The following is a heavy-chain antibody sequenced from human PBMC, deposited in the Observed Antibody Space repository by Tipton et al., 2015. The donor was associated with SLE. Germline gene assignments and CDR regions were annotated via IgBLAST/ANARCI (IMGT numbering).Heavy chain of an antibody. CDR2: IYHSGST. J-gene: IGHJ6*03. D-gene: IGHD6-13*01. Sequence: SLRLSCAVSGGSISSSNWCSWVRQPPGKGLEWIGEIYHSGSTNYNPSLKSRVTISVDKSKNQFSLKLSSVTAADTAVYYCARGPGGSSWSGYYYYYMDVWGKGTTVTVSS. V-gene: IGHV4-4*02. CDR3: ARGPGGSSWSGYYYYYMDV. CDR1: GGSISSSNW.